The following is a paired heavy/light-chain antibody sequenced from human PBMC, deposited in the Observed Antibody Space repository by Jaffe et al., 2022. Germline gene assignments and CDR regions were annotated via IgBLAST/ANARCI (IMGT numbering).Heavy chain of an antibody. J-gene: IGHJ6*03. V-gene: IGHV3-21*01. Sequence: EVQLVESGGGLVKPGGSLRLSCAASGFTFTSYSMNWVRQAPGKGPEWVSSISSSSNYIYYADSVKGRVTISRDNAKNSLYLQMNSLRAEDTAVYYCARTALNYYDVLTGYQHNYYYMDVWGKGTTVTVSS. D-gene: IGHD3-9*01. CDR1: GFTFTSYS. CDR3: ARTALNYYDVLTGYQHNYYYMDV. CDR2: ISSSSNYI.
Light chain of an antibody. Sequence: QSALTQPRSVSASPGQSVTISCTGTSSDVGGYNYVSWYQQHPGKAPKVMIYDVNKRPSGVPDRFSGSKSGNTASLTISWLQAEDEADYYCCSYAGTYTFVFGGGTKLTVL. V-gene: IGLV2-11*01. CDR1: SSDVGGYNY. J-gene: IGLJ3*02. CDR2: DVN. CDR3: CSYAGTYTFV.